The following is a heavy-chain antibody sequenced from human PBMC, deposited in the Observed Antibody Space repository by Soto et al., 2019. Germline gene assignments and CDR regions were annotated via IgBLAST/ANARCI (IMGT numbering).Heavy chain of an antibody. CDR3: ARRVLSNNDY. J-gene: IGHJ4*02. V-gene: IGHV3-23*01. CDR2: ILHIGDSA. Sequence: DVQLLESGGGLVQPGGSLRLSCVASGFSLSANAMTWVRQAPGKGLEWVASILHIGDSAYYADSVKGRFTISRDNSKRTLYLQMNSLRAEDTAVYYCARRVLSNNDYWGQGTLVTVSS. D-gene: IGHD1-1*01. CDR1: GFSLSANA.